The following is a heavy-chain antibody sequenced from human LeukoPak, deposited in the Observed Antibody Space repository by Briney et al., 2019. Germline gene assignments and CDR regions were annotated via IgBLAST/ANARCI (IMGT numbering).Heavy chain of an antibody. D-gene: IGHD2-2*02. V-gene: IGHV3-30-3*01. CDR3: ARDGVPAAIGWFDP. CDR2: ISYDGSNK. CDR1: GFTFSSYA. Sequence: GRSLRLSCAASGFTFSSYAMHWVRQAPGKGLEWVAVISYDGSNKYYADSVKGRFTISRDNSKNTLYLQMNSLRAEDTAVYYCARDGVPAAIGWFDPWGQGTLVTASS. J-gene: IGHJ5*02.